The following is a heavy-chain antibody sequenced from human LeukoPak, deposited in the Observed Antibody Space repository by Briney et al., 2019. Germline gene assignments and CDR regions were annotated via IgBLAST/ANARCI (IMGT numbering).Heavy chain of an antibody. J-gene: IGHJ4*02. D-gene: IGHD3-22*01. CDR1: GFTFSSYA. Sequence: GGSLRLSCAASGFTFSSYAMSWVRQAPGKGLEWVSAISGSGGSTYYADSVKGRFTISRDNSKNTLYLQMNSLRAEDTTVYYCAKEGYYYDSSGYYFDYWGQGTLVTVSS. V-gene: IGHV3-23*01. CDR3: AKEGYYYDSSGYYFDY. CDR2: ISGSGGST.